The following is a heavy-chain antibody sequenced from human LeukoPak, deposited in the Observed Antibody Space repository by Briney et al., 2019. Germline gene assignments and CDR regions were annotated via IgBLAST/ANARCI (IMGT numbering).Heavy chain of an antibody. CDR1: GDSMTDYF. CDR3: ARDGGPLYHTGTGYYRAFDI. V-gene: IGHV4-59*01. CDR2: VFYTGST. D-gene: IGHD3-9*01. J-gene: IGHJ3*02. Sequence: SETLSLTCTVSGDSMTDYFWSWIRQPPGKGLEYIGDVFYTGSTKYNPSLKSRVGISVDTSKKQFSLNLRSVTAADTAVYYCARDGGPLYHTGTGYYRAFDIWGPGTMVAVSP.